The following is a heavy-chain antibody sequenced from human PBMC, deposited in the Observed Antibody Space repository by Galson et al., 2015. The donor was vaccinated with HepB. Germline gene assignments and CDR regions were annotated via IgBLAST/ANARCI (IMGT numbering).Heavy chain of an antibody. CDR1: GGTFSSYA. CDR2: IIPIFGTA. CDR3: ARDSFYSSGWVLWYFDL. Sequence: SVKVSCKASGGTFSSYAISWVRQAPGQGLEWMGGIIPIFGTANYAQKFQGRVTITADESTSTAYMELSRLRSDDTAVYYCARDSFYSSGWVLWYFDLWGRGTLVTVSS. J-gene: IGHJ2*01. V-gene: IGHV1-69*13. D-gene: IGHD6-19*01.